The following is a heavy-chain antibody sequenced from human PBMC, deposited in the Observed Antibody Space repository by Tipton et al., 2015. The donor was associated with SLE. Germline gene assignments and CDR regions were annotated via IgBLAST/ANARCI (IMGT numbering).Heavy chain of an antibody. D-gene: IGHD3-3*01. CDR2: TTHSGKT. J-gene: IGHJ4*02. Sequence: TLSLTCTVSGGSISSYYWSWIRQPPGKGLEWIGETTHSGKTNYNPSLKSRVTISVDTSKNQFTLTLSSVTAADTAVYYCASLGDRGGVVTWGQGTLVTVSS. V-gene: IGHV4-34*09. CDR3: ASLGDRGGVVT. CDR1: GGSISSYY.